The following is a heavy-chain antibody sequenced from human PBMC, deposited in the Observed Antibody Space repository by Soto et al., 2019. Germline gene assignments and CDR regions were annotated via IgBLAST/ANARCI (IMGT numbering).Heavy chain of an antibody. J-gene: IGHJ6*02. V-gene: IGHV3-48*01. CDR2: ISSSSSTI. CDR3: ARGAATYGDYVEDYYYGMDV. D-gene: IGHD4-17*01. CDR1: GFTFSSYS. Sequence: GGSLRLSCAASGFTFSSYSMNWVRQAPGKGLERVSYISSSSSTIYYADSVKGRFTISRDNAKNSLYLQMNSLRAEDTAVYYCARGAATYGDYVEDYYYGMDVWGQGTTVTVSS.